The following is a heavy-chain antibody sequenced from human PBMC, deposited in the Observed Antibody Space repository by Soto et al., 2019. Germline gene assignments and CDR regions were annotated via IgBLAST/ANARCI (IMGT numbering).Heavy chain of an antibody. J-gene: IGHJ6*02. CDR2: IIPIFGTA. D-gene: IGHD2-2*01. CDR1: GGTFSSYA. Sequence: SVKVSCKASGGTFSSYAISWVRQAPGQGLEWMGGIIPIFGTANYAQKFQGRVTITADESTSTAYMELSSLRSEDTAVYYCAQCSSTRCYVADYYGMDVWGQGTTVTVSS. CDR3: AQCSSTRCYVADYYGMDV. V-gene: IGHV1-69*13.